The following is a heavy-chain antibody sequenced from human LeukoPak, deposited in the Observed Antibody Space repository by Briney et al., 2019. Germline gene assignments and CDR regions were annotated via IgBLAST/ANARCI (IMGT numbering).Heavy chain of an antibody. CDR3: ARAEGATNWFDP. J-gene: IGHJ5*02. CDR1: GGSISSGDYY. D-gene: IGHD1-26*01. V-gene: IGHV4-30-4*01. CDR2: IYYSGST. Sequence: PSETLSLTCTVSGGSISSGDYYWSWIRQPPGKGLEWIGYIYYSGSTYYNPSLKSRVTISVDTSKNQFSLKLSSATAADTAVYYCARAEGATNWFDPWGQGTLVTVSS.